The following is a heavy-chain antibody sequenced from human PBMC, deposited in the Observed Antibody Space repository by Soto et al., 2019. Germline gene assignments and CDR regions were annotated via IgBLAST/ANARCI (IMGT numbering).Heavy chain of an antibody. D-gene: IGHD3-3*01. CDR1: GGSFDGYY. Sequence: SETLSLTCALYGGSFDGYYWSGIRQSPGKGLEWIGEIHHSGSTKYNPSLKSRVSLSVDTSTKQFSLKMTSMTAADRGVYYCARGVDSWSGYLFWGQGTPVTLSS. J-gene: IGHJ4*02. CDR3: ARGVDSWSGYLF. V-gene: IGHV4-34*01. CDR2: IHHSGST.